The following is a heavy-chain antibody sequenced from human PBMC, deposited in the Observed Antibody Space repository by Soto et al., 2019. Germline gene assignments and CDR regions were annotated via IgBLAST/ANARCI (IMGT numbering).Heavy chain of an antibody. D-gene: IGHD2-2*01. CDR1: GGSVSGNY. CDR2: INHGGSS. CDR3: GRAHRGGYCSSTSSHNGSAP. V-gene: IGHV4-34*01. Sequence: SETLSLTCAVYGGSVSGNYWSWIRQPPGKGLEWIGEINHGGSSNYNLSLKSRGTISVDTSKNQLSLKLSSVTAADTAVYYCGRAHRGGYCSSTSSHNGSAPWGQGTLVTVPP. J-gene: IGHJ5*02.